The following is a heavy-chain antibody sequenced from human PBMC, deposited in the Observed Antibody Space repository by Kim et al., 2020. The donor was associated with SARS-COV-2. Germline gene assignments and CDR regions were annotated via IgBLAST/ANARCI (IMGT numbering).Heavy chain of an antibody. Sequence: ASVKVSCKVSGYTLTELSMHWVRQAPGKGLEWMGGFDPEDGETIYAQKFQGRVTMTEDTSTDTAYMELSSLRSEDTAVYYCASSAWELMPFDYWGQGTLVTGSS. J-gene: IGHJ4*02. V-gene: IGHV1-24*01. CDR1: GYTLTELS. CDR2: FDPEDGET. D-gene: IGHD3-10*01. CDR3: ASSAWELMPFDY.